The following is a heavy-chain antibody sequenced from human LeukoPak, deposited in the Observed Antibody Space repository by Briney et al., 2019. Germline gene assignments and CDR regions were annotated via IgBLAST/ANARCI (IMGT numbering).Heavy chain of an antibody. D-gene: IGHD2-2*01. CDR3: ARRYCSSTSCYAGDYYYYYMDV. J-gene: IGHJ6*03. CDR2: IYPGDSDT. Sequence: GESLKISCKGSGYSFTSYWIGWVRQMPGKGLEWMGIIYPGDSDTRYSPSFQGQVTISADKSISTAYLQWSSLKASDTAMYYCARRYCSSTSCYAGDYYYYYMDVWGKGTTVTVSS. CDR1: GYSFTSYW. V-gene: IGHV5-51*01.